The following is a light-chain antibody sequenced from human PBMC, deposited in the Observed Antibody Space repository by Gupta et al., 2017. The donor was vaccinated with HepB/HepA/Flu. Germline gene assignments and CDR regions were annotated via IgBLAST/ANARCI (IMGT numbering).Light chain of an antibody. V-gene: IGLV2-14*03. CDR1: SSDVGGYNY. CDR3: SSYTSSSTLV. Sequence: QSALTPPASVSGSPGQSVTISCTETSSDVGGYNYVSWYQQPPGKAPKLIIYDVSNRPSGVSNRFSGSKSGNTASLTISGLQAEDEAYYYCSSYTSSSTLVFGGGTKLTVL. CDR2: DVS. J-gene: IGLJ2*01.